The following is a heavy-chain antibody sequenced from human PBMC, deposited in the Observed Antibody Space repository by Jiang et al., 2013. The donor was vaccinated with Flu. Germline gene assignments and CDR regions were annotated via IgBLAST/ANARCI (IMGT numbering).Heavy chain of an antibody. V-gene: IGHV1-46*01. CDR3: ARVLAVAGKRYYYYYGMDV. CDR2: INPSGGST. Sequence: VKVSCKASGYTFTSYYMHWVRQAPGQGLEWMGIINPSGGSTSYAQKFQGRVTMTRDTSTSTVYMELSSLRSEDTAVYYCARVLAVAGKRYYYYYGMDVWGQGTTVTVSS. J-gene: IGHJ6*02. D-gene: IGHD6-19*01. CDR1: GYTFTSYY.